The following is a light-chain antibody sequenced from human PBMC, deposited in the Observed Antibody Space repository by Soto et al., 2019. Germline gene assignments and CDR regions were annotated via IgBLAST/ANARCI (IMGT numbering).Light chain of an antibody. CDR2: RNN. J-gene: IGLJ3*02. CDR3: AAWDDTLSVWV. V-gene: IGLV1-47*01. CDR1: SSHIGSAY. Sequence: QSVLTQPPSASGTPGQTVTISCSGSSSHIGSAYIYWYQYLPGTAPKLLIYRNNQRPSGVPDRFSASKSGTSASLAISGLRSEDEADYYCAAWDDTLSVWVFGGGTKLTVL.